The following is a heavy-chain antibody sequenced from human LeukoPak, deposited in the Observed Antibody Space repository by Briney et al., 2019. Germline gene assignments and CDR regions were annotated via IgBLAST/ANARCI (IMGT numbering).Heavy chain of an antibody. CDR1: GGSISSSGYY. CDR3: ARHEYSGSYYGLSWFDP. V-gene: IGHV4-39*01. D-gene: IGHD1-26*01. Sequence: TSETLSLTCTVSGGSISSSGYYWGWIRQPPGKGLEWSASIYYSGSTYYNPSLKSRVTISVDTSKIQLSLKLSSLTAADTAVYYCARHEYSGSYYGLSWFDPWGQGTLVTVSS. CDR2: IYYSGST. J-gene: IGHJ5*02.